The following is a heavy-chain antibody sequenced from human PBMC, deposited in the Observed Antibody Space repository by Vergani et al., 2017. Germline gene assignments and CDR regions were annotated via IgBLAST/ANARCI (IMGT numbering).Heavy chain of an antibody. J-gene: IGHJ5*02. D-gene: IGHD2-8*01. CDR1: GGSFSGYY. CDR3: ARGDIVLMVYAMSWFDP. Sequence: QVQLQQWGAGLLKPSETLSLTCAVYGGSFSGYYWSWIRQPPGKGLEWIGEINHSGSTNYNPSLKSRVTISVDTSKNQFSLKLSSVTAADPAVYYCARGDIVLMVYAMSWFDPWGQGTLVTVSS. CDR2: INHSGST. V-gene: IGHV4-34*01.